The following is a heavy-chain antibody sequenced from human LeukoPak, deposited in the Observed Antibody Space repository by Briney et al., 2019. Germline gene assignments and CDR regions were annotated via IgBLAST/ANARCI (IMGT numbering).Heavy chain of an antibody. V-gene: IGHV3-11*04. Sequence: GGSLRLSCAASGFTFSDYYMSWIRQAPGKGLEWVSYISTSGSTIYYADSVKGRFTISRDNAKNSLYLQMNSLRAEDTAVYYCARDNDYYDIFGPLDYWGQGTLVTVFS. D-gene: IGHD3-22*01. CDR1: GFTFSDYY. CDR2: ISTSGSTI. J-gene: IGHJ4*02. CDR3: ARDNDYYDIFGPLDY.